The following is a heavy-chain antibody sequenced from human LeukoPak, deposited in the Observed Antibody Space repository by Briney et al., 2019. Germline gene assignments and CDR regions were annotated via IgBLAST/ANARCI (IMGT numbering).Heavy chain of an antibody. D-gene: IGHD6-19*01. V-gene: IGHV4-34*01. Sequence: SETLSLTCTVSGGSISSYYWSWIRQPPGKGLQWIGEINHSGSTNYNPSLKRRVTISVDTSKNQFSLKLSSVTAADTAMYYCARGGSGWYQDYWGQGTLVTVSS. J-gene: IGHJ4*02. CDR3: ARGGSGWYQDY. CDR2: INHSGST. CDR1: GGSISSYY.